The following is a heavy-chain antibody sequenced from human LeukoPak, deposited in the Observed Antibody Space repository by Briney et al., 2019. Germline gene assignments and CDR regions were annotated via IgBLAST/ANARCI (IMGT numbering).Heavy chain of an antibody. V-gene: IGHV4-4*02. J-gene: IGHJ4*02. D-gene: IGHD6-13*01. CDR1: GGSINSTKW. CDR2: IYHSGGT. CDR3: ARGSTWSDY. Sequence: PSGTLSLTCAVSGGSINSTKWWTWVRQPPGKGLEWIGEIYHSGGTNYNPSLKSRVTISADQSRNQFSLKLYSVTAADTAVYYCARGSTWSDYWGQGTLVTVSS.